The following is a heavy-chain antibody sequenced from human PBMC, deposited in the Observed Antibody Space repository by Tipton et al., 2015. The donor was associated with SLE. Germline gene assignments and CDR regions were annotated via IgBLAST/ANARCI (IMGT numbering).Heavy chain of an antibody. CDR2: IYYSGST. CDR3: ARDPSRYSGSQSPSDY. Sequence: TLSLTCTVSGGSISSSSYYWGWIRQPPGKGLEWIGSIYYSGSTYYNPSLKSRVTISVDTSKNQFSLKLSSVTAADTAVYYCARDPSRYSGSQSPSDYWGQGTLVTVSS. CDR1: GGSISSSSYY. D-gene: IGHD1-26*01. J-gene: IGHJ4*02. V-gene: IGHV4-39*07.